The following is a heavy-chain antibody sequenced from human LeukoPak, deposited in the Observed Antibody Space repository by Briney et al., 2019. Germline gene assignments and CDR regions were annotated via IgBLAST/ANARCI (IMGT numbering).Heavy chain of an antibody. CDR1: GGSFSGYC. Sequence: SSETLSLTCAVYGGSFSGYCWSWIRQPPGKGLEWIGEINHSGSTNYNPSLKSRVTISADTSKNQFSLKLSSVTAAGTAVYYCARGGIVVVTAAMLHFDYWGQGTLVTVSS. J-gene: IGHJ4*02. D-gene: IGHD2-2*01. V-gene: IGHV4-34*01. CDR3: ARGGIVVVTAAMLHFDY. CDR2: INHSGST.